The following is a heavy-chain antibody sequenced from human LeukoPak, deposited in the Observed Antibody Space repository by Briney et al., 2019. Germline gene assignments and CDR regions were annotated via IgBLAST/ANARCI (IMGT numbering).Heavy chain of an antibody. CDR1: GFTFSSYG. J-gene: IGHJ4*02. Sequence: PGGSLRLSCAASGFTFSSYGMHWVRQAPGKGLEWVAVIWYDGSNKYYADSVKGRFTISRDNSKNTLYLQMNSLRAEDTAVYYCARVKGHGDYGPTFDYWGQGTLVTVSS. CDR2: IWYDGSNK. V-gene: IGHV3-33*01. D-gene: IGHD4-17*01. CDR3: ARVKGHGDYGPTFDY.